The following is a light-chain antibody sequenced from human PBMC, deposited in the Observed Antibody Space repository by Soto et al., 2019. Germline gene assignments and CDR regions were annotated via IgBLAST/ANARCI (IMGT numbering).Light chain of an antibody. V-gene: IGLV2-14*01. Sequence: QSALTQPASVSGSPGQSITISCTGTSSDVGGYNYVSWYQQHPGQAPKLMIYDVSNRPSGVSNRFSGYKSGNTDSLTISGLQAEDEADYYCSSYTSSSTLYVFGTGTKLTVL. CDR3: SSYTSSSTLYV. CDR1: SSDVGGYNY. J-gene: IGLJ1*01. CDR2: DVS.